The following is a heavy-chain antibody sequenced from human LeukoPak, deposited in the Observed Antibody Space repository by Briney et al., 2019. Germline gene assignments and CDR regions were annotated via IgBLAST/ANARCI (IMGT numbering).Heavy chain of an antibody. CDR3: ARGGGAGIAVADTSGAFDI. CDR1: GYTFTSYY. D-gene: IGHD6-19*01. J-gene: IGHJ3*02. V-gene: IGHV1-46*01. Sequence: GASVKVSFKASGYTFTSYYMHWVRQAPGQGLEWMGIINPSGGSTSYAQKFQGRVTMTRDTSTSTVYMELSSLRSEDTAVYYCARGGGAGIAVADTSGAFDIWGQGTMVTVSS. CDR2: INPSGGST.